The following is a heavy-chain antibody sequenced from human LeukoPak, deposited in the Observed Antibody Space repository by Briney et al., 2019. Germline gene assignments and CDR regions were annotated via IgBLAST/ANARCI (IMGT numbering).Heavy chain of an antibody. V-gene: IGHV1-2*02. CDR2: INPNSGGT. D-gene: IGHD2-2*01. Sequence: ASVKVSGKASGYTFTGYYMHWVRQAPGQGLEWMGWINPNSGGTNYAQKFQGRVTMTRDTSISTAYMELSRLRSDDTAVYYCARDEIVVVPAAGIDYWGQGTLVTVSS. J-gene: IGHJ4*02. CDR1: GYTFTGYY. CDR3: ARDEIVVVPAAGIDY.